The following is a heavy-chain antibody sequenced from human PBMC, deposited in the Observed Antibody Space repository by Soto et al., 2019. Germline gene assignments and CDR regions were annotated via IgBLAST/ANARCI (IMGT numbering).Heavy chain of an antibody. CDR2: IRSRANNYAT. CDR1: GFNFSGSA. CDR3: NRGQGAPIGDYYDHGMDV. Sequence: GSLRLSCAASGFNFSGSAIHWVRQASGKGLEWVGRIRSRANNYATSSAASVKGRFKFSRDDSKNTAYLQMSTLKTEDTAVYYCNRGQGAPIGDYYDHGMDVWGQGTTVTVSS. D-gene: IGHD2-2*02. J-gene: IGHJ6*02. V-gene: IGHV3-73*01.